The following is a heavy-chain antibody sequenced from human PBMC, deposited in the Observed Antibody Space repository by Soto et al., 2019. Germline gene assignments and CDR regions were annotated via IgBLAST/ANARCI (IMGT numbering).Heavy chain of an antibody. V-gene: IGHV3-74*01. Sequence: PGGSLRLSCAASGFTFSSYWMHWVRQAPGKGLVWVSRINSDGSSTSYADSVKGRFTISGDNAKNTLYLQMNSLRAEDTAVYYCARDSRRITIFGVARFRPSYGMDVWGQGTTVTVSS. CDR1: GFTFSSYW. J-gene: IGHJ6*02. CDR3: ARDSRRITIFGVARFRPSYGMDV. D-gene: IGHD3-3*01. CDR2: INSDGSST.